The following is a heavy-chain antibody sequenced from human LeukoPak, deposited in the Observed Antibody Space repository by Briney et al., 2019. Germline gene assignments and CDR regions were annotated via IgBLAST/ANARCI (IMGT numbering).Heavy chain of an antibody. CDR1: GFTFSSYA. J-gene: IGHJ4*02. CDR2: ISYDGSNK. D-gene: IGHD6-13*01. CDR3: ARDQYSSSWYYFDY. Sequence: PGGSLRLSCAASGFTFSSYAMHWVRQAPGKGLEWVAVISYDGSNKYYADSVKGRFTISRDNSKNTLYLQMNGLRAEDTAVYYCARDQYSSSWYYFDYWGQGTLVTVSS. V-gene: IGHV3-30-3*01.